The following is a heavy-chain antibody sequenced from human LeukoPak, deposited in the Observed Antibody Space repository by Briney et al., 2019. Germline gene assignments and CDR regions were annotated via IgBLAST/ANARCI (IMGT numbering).Heavy chain of an antibody. CDR3: SRDGGEGGNSAFDI. J-gene: IGHJ3*02. D-gene: IGHD3-16*01. CDR2: IRRGANSYTT. V-gene: IGHV3-72*01. CDR1: GFTFSDYI. Sequence: GGSLRLSCAASGFTFSDYILDWVRQAPGKGLEWVGRIRRGANSYTTEYATSVKGRFTISRDDSKNSLYLHMNSLKTEDTAVYHCSRDGGEGGNSAFDIWGQGTMVTVSS.